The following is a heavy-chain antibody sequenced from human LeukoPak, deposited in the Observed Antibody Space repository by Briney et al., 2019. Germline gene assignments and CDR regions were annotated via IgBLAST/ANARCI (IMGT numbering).Heavy chain of an antibody. D-gene: IGHD6-19*01. Sequence: ASVKVSCKASGYTFTSYGISWVRQAPGQGLEWMGWISAYNGNTNYAQKFQGRVTMTEDTSTDTAYMELSSLRSEDTAVYYCAAVAGTTQLDYWGQGTLVTVSS. CDR1: GYTFTSYG. CDR2: ISAYNGNT. J-gene: IGHJ4*02. CDR3: AAVAGTTQLDY. V-gene: IGHV1-18*01.